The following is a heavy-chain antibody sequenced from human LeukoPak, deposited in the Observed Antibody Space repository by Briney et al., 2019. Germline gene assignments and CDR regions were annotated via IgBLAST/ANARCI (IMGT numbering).Heavy chain of an antibody. CDR3: ATRQLELRTFDY. Sequence: GGSLRLSCAASGVTFSSYAMSWVRQAPGKGLEWVSAISGSGGSTYYADSVKGRFTISRDNSKNTLYLQMNSLRAEDTAVYYCATRQLELRTFDYWGQGTLVTVSS. CDR2: ISGSGGST. J-gene: IGHJ4*02. CDR1: GVTFSSYA. D-gene: IGHD1-7*01. V-gene: IGHV3-23*01.